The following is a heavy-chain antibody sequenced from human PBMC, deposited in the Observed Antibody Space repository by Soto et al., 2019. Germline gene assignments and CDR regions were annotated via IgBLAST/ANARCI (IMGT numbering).Heavy chain of an antibody. J-gene: IGHJ6*02. V-gene: IGHV4-4*02. CDR3: ATQTISYTWGV. CDR2: LHHDGTT. CDR1: GGPITTTTW. Sequence: QVQLQESGPGLVKPSETLSLTCAVSGGPITTTTWWSWVRLPPGKELEWIGELHHDGTTNYNPSLESRITMSLDKSNNHFSLKLTSLTAADTAIYYCATQTISYTWGVWGRGTTVTVSS. D-gene: IGHD3-16*01.